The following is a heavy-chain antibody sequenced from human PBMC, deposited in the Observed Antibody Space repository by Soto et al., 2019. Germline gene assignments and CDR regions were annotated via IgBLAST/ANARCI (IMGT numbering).Heavy chain of an antibody. J-gene: IGHJ4*03. Sequence: QMQMTESGGVVVHPGGSATIYSVASGFSFSSHSMHWFRQAPGKGLEWVAVTSYDEGKKFYADSVKGRFIVSRDNSKNTLYLQMTSLRREDAGVYFCAREVVLMDWYFDNWGQGTTVTVSS. CDR1: GFSFSSHS. CDR2: TSYDEGKK. D-gene: IGHD2-2*03. V-gene: IGHV3-30*04. CDR3: AREVVLMDWYFDN.